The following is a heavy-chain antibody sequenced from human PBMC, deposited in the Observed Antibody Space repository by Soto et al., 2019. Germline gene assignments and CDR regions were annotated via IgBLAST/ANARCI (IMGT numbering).Heavy chain of an antibody. Sequence: SEPLSLTCAVYGGSFSVYYWSWIRHPPGKGLEWIGEINHSGSTNYNPSLKSRVTISVDTSKNQFSLKLSSVTAADTAVYYCARGRGYSYGYYFDYWGQGTLVTVSS. V-gene: IGHV4-34*01. CDR1: GGSFSVYY. J-gene: IGHJ4*02. D-gene: IGHD5-18*01. CDR2: INHSGST. CDR3: ARGRGYSYGYYFDY.